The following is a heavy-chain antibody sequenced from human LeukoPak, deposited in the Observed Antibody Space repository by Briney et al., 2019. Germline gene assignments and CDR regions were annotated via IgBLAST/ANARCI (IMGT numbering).Heavy chain of an antibody. V-gene: IGHV3-21*01. Sequence: AGGSLRLSCAASGFTFSSYWMNWVRQAPGKGLEWVSSISSSTTYIYYADSVKGRFTISRDNAKNSLYLQMNSLRDEDTAVYYCARDRYVVPDDPFDPWGQGTLVTVSS. CDR2: ISSSTTYI. CDR3: ARDRYVVPDDPFDP. D-gene: IGHD2-2*01. CDR1: GFTFSSYW. J-gene: IGHJ5*02.